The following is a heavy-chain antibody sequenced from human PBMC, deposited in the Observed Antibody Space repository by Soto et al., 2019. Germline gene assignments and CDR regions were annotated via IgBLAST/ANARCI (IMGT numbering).Heavy chain of an antibody. Sequence: QVQLVESGGGVVQPGRSLRLSCAASGFPFTSYGMHWVREGPDKGLEWVAIISYDGSDKYYADSVKGRFTISRDNSKNTLNLQLNGLRPEDTALDYCVGGHYFFDYRGQGTLVIVSS. CDR1: GFPFTSYG. CDR3: VGGHYFFDY. J-gene: IGHJ4*02. CDR2: ISYDGSDK. V-gene: IGHV3-30*03. D-gene: IGHD2-15*01.